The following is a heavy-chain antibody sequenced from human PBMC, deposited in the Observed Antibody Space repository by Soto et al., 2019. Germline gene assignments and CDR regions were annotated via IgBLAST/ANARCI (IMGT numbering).Heavy chain of an antibody. CDR2: ISAYNGNT. CDR3: ARDLRGGGNYYYYGMDV. Sequence: VSVKVSCKASGYTFTSYGISWVRQAPGQGLEWMGWISAYNGNTNYAQTLQGRVTMTTDTSTSTAYMELRSLRSDDTAVYYCARDLRGGGNYYYYGMDVWGQGTTVTVSS. D-gene: IGHD3-16*01. CDR1: GYTFTSYG. V-gene: IGHV1-18*01. J-gene: IGHJ6*02.